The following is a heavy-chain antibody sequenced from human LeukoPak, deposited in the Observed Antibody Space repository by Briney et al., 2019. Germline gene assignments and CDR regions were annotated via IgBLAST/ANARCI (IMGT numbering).Heavy chain of an antibody. J-gene: IGHJ4*02. CDR3: ARNTNYYDSSGYSGAFDY. CDR1: GYTFTSYD. CDR2: MNPNSGNT. V-gene: IGHV1-8*01. D-gene: IGHD3-22*01. Sequence: ASVKVSCKASGYTFTSYDINWVRQATGQGLEWMGWMNPNSGNTGYAQKFQGRVTMTRDTSISTAYMELSRLRSDDTAVYYCARNTNYYDSSGYSGAFDYWGQGTLVTVSS.